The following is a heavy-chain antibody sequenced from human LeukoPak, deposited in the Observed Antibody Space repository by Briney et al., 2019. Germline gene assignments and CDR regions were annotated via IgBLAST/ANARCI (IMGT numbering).Heavy chain of an antibody. CDR2: VYPGGSGT. D-gene: IGHD3/OR15-3a*01. J-gene: IGHJ4*02. CDR1: GYIFANYW. Sequence: GESLKISCKGSGYIFANYWIGWVRQMPGKGLEWMGIVYPGGSGTRYSPSFQGQVTIPADRSITTAYLQWSSLKASDTAMYYCVRFAYGSDFFPGHYWGQGTRVTVSS. CDR3: VRFAYGSDFFPGHY. V-gene: IGHV5-51*01.